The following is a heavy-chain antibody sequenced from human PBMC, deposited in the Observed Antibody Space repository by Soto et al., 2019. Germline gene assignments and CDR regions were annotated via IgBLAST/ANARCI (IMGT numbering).Heavy chain of an antibody. V-gene: IGHV3-21*01. J-gene: IGHJ5*02. Sequence: EVQLVESGGGLVKPGGSLRLSCVASGFRFSDYSMNWVRQAPGKGLEWVASVTKSGDYTHHADSVKGRFTISRDNAKNSLYLQMNSPTVEDTGIYYCATGGPWGQGALVTVSS. CDR3: ATGGP. CDR1: GFRFSDYS. CDR2: VTKSGDYT.